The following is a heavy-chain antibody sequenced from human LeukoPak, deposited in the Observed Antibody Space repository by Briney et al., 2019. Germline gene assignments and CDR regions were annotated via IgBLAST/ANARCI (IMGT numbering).Heavy chain of an antibody. V-gene: IGHV3-23*01. J-gene: IGHJ4*02. CDR3: AKGDSVTALYYFDY. D-gene: IGHD2-21*02. CDR1: GFTFSNYG. Sequence: GGSLRLSCAASGFTFSNYGMHWVRQAPGKGLEWVSAISGSGGSTYYADSVKGRFTISRDNSKNTLYLQMNSLRAEDTAVYNCAKGDSVTALYYFDYWGQGTLVPVSS. CDR2: ISGSGGST.